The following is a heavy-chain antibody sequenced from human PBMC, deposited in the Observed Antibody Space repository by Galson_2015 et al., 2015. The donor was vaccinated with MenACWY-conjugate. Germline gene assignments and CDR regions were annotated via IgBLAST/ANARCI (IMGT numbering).Heavy chain of an antibody. Sequence: QSGAEVKKPGESLKISCKGFGYSFTTYWIGWVRQMPGKGLEWMGIIWPGDSDTRYSPSFQGQVTISADKSISTAYLQWSSLKASDTAMYYCARTYFSGSGSYYYMDVWANGTTVTVSS. J-gene: IGHJ6*03. V-gene: IGHV5-51*03. CDR2: IWPGDSDT. CDR3: ARTYFSGSGSYYYMDV. D-gene: IGHD3-10*01. CDR1: GYSFTTYW.